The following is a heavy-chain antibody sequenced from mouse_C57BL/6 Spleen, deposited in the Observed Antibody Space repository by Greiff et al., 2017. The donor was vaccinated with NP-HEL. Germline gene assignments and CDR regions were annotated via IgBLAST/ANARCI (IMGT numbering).Heavy chain of an antibody. CDR2: IYPRSGNT. Sequence: VKLVESGAELARPGASVKLSCKASGYTFTSSGISWVKQRTGQGLEWIGEIYPRSGNTYYNEKFKGKATLTADKSSSPAYMGLRRLASEDSAVCFCARSHDGYYSMDYWGQGASVTVSS. J-gene: IGHJ4*01. CDR1: GYTFTSSG. V-gene: IGHV1-81*01. D-gene: IGHD2-3*01. CDR3: ARSHDGYYSMDY.